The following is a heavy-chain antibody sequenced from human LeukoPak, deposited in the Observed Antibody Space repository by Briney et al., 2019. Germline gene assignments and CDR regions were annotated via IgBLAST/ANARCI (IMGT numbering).Heavy chain of an antibody. CDR2: ITGDSART. D-gene: IGHD6-6*01. J-gene: IGHJ4*02. Sequence: GGSLRLSCAASGFTFSSYAMNWVRQAPGKGLEWVSAITGDSARTHYADSVKGRFTISRDNSKNTLYLQMNSLRAEDTAVYYCAKRMEYSSSWGQGTLVTVSS. V-gene: IGHV3-23*01. CDR3: AKRMEYSSS. CDR1: GFTFSSYA.